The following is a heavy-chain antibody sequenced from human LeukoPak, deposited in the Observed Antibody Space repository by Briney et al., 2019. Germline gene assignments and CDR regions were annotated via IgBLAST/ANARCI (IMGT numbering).Heavy chain of an antibody. J-gene: IGHJ5*02. Sequence: ASVKVSCKASGYTSTSYAMHWVCQAPGQRLEWMGWINAGNGNTKYSQKFQGRVTITRDTSASTAYMELSSLRSEDTAVYYCARGVAVAGMSWFDPWGQGTLVTVSS. CDR3: ARGVAVAGMSWFDP. CDR1: GYTSTSYA. D-gene: IGHD6-19*01. CDR2: INAGNGNT. V-gene: IGHV1-3*01.